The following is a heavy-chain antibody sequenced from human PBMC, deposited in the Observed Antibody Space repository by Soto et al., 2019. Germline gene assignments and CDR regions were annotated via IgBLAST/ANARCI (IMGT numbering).Heavy chain of an antibody. CDR3: APRILRTVFGLVTTTAIYFDF. V-gene: IGHV2-5*02. J-gene: IGHJ4*02. CDR1: GFSLTTSGVG. D-gene: IGHD3-3*01. CDR2: IYWDDDK. Sequence: HITVNDSGPTVVKPAENLTLTCTFPGFSLTTSGVGVGWIRQSPGKAPEWLALIYWDDDKRDSASLKSRLTINKDISKNQVVLTMARVDPADTATYYCAPRILRTVFGLVTTTAIYFDFWGQGTPVVVSS.